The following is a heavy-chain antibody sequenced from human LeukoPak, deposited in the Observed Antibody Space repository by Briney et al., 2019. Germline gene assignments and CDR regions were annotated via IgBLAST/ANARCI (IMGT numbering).Heavy chain of an antibody. CDR1: RFTFSSYA. J-gene: IGHJ4*02. Sequence: GSLRLSCAASRFTFSSYAMHWVRQAPGKGLEYVSAISSNGGSTYYANSVKGRFTISRDNSKNTLYLQMGSLRAEDMAVYYCPRGGYDILTGYKNWGQGTLVTVSS. V-gene: IGHV3-64*01. CDR3: PRGGYDILTGYKN. CDR2: ISSNGGST. D-gene: IGHD3-9*01.